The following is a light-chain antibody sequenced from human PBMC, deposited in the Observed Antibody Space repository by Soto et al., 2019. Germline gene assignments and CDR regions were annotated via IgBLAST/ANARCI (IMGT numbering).Light chain of an antibody. J-gene: IGLJ1*01. CDR1: SSDVGAYDY. CDR3: CSYTRSSTYV. Sequence: QSALTQPASVSASPGQSIAISCSGTSSDVGAYDYVSWYQHHPGKAPKLIIYEVTNRPSGVSNRFSASKSGTTASLTISGLQAEDDADYYCCSYTRSSTYVFGTGTKVTVL. CDR2: EVT. V-gene: IGLV2-14*01.